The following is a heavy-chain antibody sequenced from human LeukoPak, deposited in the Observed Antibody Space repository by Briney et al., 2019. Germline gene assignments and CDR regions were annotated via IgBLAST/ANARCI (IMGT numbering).Heavy chain of an antibody. CDR3: ARGRYYYGSGSYYKEMDV. Sequence: GGSLRLSCAASGFSFSSYSMNWVRQAPGKGLEWVSYISSSSSTIYYADSVKGRFTISRDNAKNSLYLLMNSLRAEDTAVYYCARGRYYYGSGSYYKEMDVWGQGTTVTVSS. CDR1: GFSFSSYS. D-gene: IGHD3-10*01. V-gene: IGHV3-48*04. CDR2: ISSSSSTI. J-gene: IGHJ6*02.